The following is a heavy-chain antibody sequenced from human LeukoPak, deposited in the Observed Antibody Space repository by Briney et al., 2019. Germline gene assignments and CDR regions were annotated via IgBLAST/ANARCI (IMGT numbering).Heavy chain of an antibody. CDR3: ARGSTSGWPDYFDY. V-gene: IGHV3-74*01. CDR1: GFTLSSYW. CDR2: INGDGSST. J-gene: IGHJ4*02. Sequence: GGSLRLSCAASGFTLSSYWMHWVRQAPGKGLVWVSRINGDGSSTPYANSVKGRFTISRDNAKNTLYLQMNSLRADDTAVYYWARGSTSGWPDYFDYWGEGSVVSVPS. D-gene: IGHD6-19*01.